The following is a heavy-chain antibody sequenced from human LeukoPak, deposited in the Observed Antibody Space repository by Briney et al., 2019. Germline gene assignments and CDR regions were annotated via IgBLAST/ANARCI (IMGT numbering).Heavy chain of an antibody. CDR1: GYSFSSYN. Sequence: GASVKVSCKASGYSFSSYNIHWVRQATGQGLEWMGWMSPISGDTGYAQKFQGRVTMTRDTSISTAYMELSRLRSDDTAVYYCARDRGDGYNNFDYWGQGTLVTVSS. CDR3: ARDRGDGYNNFDY. D-gene: IGHD5-24*01. CDR2: MSPISGDT. J-gene: IGHJ4*02. V-gene: IGHV1-8*01.